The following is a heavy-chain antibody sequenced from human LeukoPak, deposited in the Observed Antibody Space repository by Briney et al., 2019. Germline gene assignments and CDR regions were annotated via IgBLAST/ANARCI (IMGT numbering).Heavy chain of an antibody. D-gene: IGHD2-2*01. J-gene: IGHJ5*02. CDR3: ARQLEVPAALSRFDP. CDR2: IYHSGST. Sequence: SETLSLTCAVSGYSISSGYYWGWIRQPPGKGLEWIGSIYHSGSTYYNPSLKSRVTISVDTSKNQFSLKLSSVTAADTAVYYCARQLEVPAALSRFDPSDQGTLVTVSS. CDR1: GYSISSGYY. V-gene: IGHV4-38-2*01.